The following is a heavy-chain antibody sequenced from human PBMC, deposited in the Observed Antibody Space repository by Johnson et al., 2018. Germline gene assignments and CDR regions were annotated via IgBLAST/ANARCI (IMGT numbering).Heavy chain of an antibody. J-gene: IGHJ6*02. CDR3: ARGSDDSSGYLAYYYYGMDV. D-gene: IGHD3-22*01. V-gene: IGHV4-59*06. Sequence: QVQLQESGPGLVKPSETLSLTCTVSGGSISSYYWSWIRQHPGKGLEWIGYIYYSGSTYYNPSLKSRVTISVDTSKNQFSLKLRPVTAADTAGYYCARGSDDSSGYLAYYYYGMDVWGQGTTVTVSS. CDR2: IYYSGST. CDR1: GGSISSYY.